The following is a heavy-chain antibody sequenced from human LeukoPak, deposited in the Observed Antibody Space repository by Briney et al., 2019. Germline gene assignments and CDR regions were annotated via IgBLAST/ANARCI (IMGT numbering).Heavy chain of an antibody. J-gene: IGHJ4*02. V-gene: IGHV3-7*01. CDR1: GFTFSSYW. Sequence: GGSLRLSCAASGFTFSSYWMSWVRQAPGKGLEWVANIKQDGSEKYYVDSVKGPFTISRDNAKNSLYLQMNSLRAEDTAVYYCAAQSGYYDFWSGYSPRPFDYWGQGTLVTVSS. CDR3: AAQSGYYDFWSGYSPRPFDY. CDR2: IKQDGSEK. D-gene: IGHD3-3*01.